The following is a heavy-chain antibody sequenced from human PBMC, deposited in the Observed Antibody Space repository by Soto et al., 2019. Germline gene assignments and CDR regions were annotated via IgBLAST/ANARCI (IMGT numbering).Heavy chain of an antibody. V-gene: IGHV4-59*08. CDR1: GGSISSYY. CDR3: ARHAAFRGYGMDV. D-gene: IGHD3-16*01. Sequence: SETLSLTCTVSGGSISSYYWSWIRQPPGKGLEWIGYIYYSGSTNYNPSLKSRVTISVDTSKNQFSLKPSSVTAADTAVYYCARHAAFRGYGMDVWGQGTTVTVSS. J-gene: IGHJ6*02. CDR2: IYYSGST.